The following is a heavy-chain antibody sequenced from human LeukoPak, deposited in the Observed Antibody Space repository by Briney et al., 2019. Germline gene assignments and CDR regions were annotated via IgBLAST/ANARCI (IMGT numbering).Heavy chain of an antibody. CDR2: IIPILGIA. CDR3: ASPRYCSGGSCYYYYGMDV. Sequence: ASVKVSCKASGGTFSSYAISWVRQAPGQGLEWMGRIIPILGIANYAQKFQGRVTITADKSTSTAYMELSSLRSEDTAVYYCASPRYCSGGSCYYYYGMDVWGQGTTVTVSS. CDR1: GGTFSSYA. V-gene: IGHV1-69*04. D-gene: IGHD2-15*01. J-gene: IGHJ6*02.